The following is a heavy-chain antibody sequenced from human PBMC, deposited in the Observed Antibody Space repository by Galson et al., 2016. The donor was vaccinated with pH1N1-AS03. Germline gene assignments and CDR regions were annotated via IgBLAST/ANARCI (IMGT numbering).Heavy chain of an antibody. D-gene: IGHD6-13*01. J-gene: IGHJ6*02. Sequence: ETLSLTCTVSGGSISSYHWTWIRQPPGKGLEWIGHIYYSGGTNYNPSLKSRVTISVDTSKNQFSLKLSSVTAADTAVYYCARFRSSWTFYYGLDVWGQGTTVTVSS. V-gene: IGHV4-59*01. CDR3: ARFRSSWTFYYGLDV. CDR1: GGSISSYH. CDR2: IYYSGGT.